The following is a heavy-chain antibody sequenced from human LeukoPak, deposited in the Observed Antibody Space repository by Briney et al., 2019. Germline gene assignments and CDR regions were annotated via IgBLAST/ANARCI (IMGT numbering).Heavy chain of an antibody. J-gene: IGHJ4*02. CDR2: ISASGGTT. V-gene: IGHV3-23*01. CDR1: GFTFSSYA. CDR3: GKDRPLNWGYYFDY. Sequence: PGGSLRLSCAASGFTFSSYAMSWVRQAPGMGLEWVSSISASGGTTYYADSVKGRFTISRDTSKNTLYLQMNSLRAEDTAEYYCGKDRPLNWGYYFDYWGQGTLVTVSS. D-gene: IGHD7-27*01.